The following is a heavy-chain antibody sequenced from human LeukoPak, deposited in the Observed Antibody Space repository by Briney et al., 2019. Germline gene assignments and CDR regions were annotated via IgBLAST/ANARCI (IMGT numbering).Heavy chain of an antibody. V-gene: IGHV3-23*01. D-gene: IGHD5-18*01. CDR3: GKDREQLWLLGYFDY. Sequence: GGSLRLSCAASGFTFSSYAMSWVRQAPGKGLEWVSAISGSGGSTYYADSVKGRFTISRDNSKNTLDLQMNRLRAEDTAVYYCGKDREQLWLLGYFDYWGQGTLVTVSS. CDR2: ISGSGGST. J-gene: IGHJ4*02. CDR1: GFTFSSYA.